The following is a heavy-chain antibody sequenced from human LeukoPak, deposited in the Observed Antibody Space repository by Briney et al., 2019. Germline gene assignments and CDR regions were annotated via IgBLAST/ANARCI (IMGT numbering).Heavy chain of an antibody. CDR3: ARGVPAAMDYYYYYMDV. Sequence: ASVKVSCKASGGTFSSYAISWVRQAPGQGLEWMGGIIPIFGTANYAQKLQGRVTITTDESTSTAYMELSSLGSEDTAVYYCARGVPAAMDYYYYYMDVWGKGTTVTVSS. CDR1: GGTFSSYA. J-gene: IGHJ6*03. CDR2: IIPIFGTA. D-gene: IGHD2-2*01. V-gene: IGHV1-69*05.